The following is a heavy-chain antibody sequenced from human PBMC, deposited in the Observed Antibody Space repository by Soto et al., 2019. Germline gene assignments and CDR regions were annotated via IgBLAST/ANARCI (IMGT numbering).Heavy chain of an antibody. CDR1: GYMITSNH. J-gene: IGHJ4*02. D-gene: IGHD1-1*01. Sequence: GASVKVSCKASGYMITSNHIHWVRQAPGQGLEWMGIINPSRGSTTYAQSLQGRVSMTRDTSTRTVYMELSSLRSDDTAVYFCARVSNSLPDYWGQGTLVTVSS. V-gene: IGHV1-46*01. CDR3: ARVSNSLPDY. CDR2: INPSRGST.